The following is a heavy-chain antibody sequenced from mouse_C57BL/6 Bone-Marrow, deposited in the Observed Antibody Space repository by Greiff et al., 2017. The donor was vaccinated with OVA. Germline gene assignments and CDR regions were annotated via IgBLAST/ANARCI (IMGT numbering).Heavy chain of an antibody. Sequence: QVQLKQPGAELAKPGASVKLSCKASGYTFTSYWMHWVKQRPGQGLEWIGYINPSSGYTKYNQKFKDKATLTADKSSSTAYMQLSSLTYEDSAVYYCARSGDDGYYGFAYWGQGTLVTVSA. CDR2: INPSSGYT. J-gene: IGHJ3*01. D-gene: IGHD2-3*01. CDR1: GYTFTSYW. V-gene: IGHV1-7*01. CDR3: ARSGDDGYYGFAY.